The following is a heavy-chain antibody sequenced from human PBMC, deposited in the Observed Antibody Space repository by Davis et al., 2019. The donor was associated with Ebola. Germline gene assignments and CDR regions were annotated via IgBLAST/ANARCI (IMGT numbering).Heavy chain of an antibody. V-gene: IGHV2-70*01. J-gene: IGHJ6*02. CDR1: GFSLTTSGVC. CDR3: ARIRRNYYVGMDV. CDR2: LDWDDDK. Sequence: SGPTLVKPTQTLTLTCTVSGFSLTTSGVCVSWIRQPPGKALEWLAFLDWDDDKYYNTSLKTRLTISKDTSKNQVVLTMTNMDPVDTATYYCARIRRNYYVGMDVWGQGTTVTVSS.